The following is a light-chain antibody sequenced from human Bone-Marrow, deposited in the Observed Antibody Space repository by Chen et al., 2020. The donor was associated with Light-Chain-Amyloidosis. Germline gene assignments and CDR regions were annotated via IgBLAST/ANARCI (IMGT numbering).Light chain of an antibody. CDR3: QQYYSSPRT. J-gene: IGKJ1*01. Sequence: DIQMTQSPFSLSASVGDRVTITCRASQAISYSLVWYQHKPGTTPKLLVYAACRLENGVRSRFSGSGTGSDYTLSISGLQPEEVATYYCQQYYSSPRTFGQGTKVEIK. V-gene: IGKV1-NL1*01. CDR2: AAC. CDR1: QAISYS.